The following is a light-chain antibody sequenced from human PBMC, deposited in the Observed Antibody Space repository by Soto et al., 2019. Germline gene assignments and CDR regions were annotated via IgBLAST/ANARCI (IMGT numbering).Light chain of an antibody. CDR3: SSYGGSNNYVL. Sequence: QSALTQPASVSGSPGQSITISCTGTSSDVGGYNYVSWYQQHPGKAPKLVIYEVGNRPSGVSNRFSASKSGNTASLTISGLQAEDEADYYCSSYGGSNNYVLFGGGTKLTVL. CDR2: EVG. CDR1: SSDVGGYNY. J-gene: IGLJ2*01. V-gene: IGLV2-14*01.